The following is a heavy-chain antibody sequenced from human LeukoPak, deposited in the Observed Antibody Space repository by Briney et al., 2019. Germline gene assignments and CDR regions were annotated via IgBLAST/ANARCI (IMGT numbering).Heavy chain of an antibody. D-gene: IGHD2-21*02. Sequence: PSETLSLTCTVSGASVSSYYWSWIRQPAGQGLEWIGRIDCRSSTNYNPSLKSRVTISVDKSKNQFSLKLNSVTAADTASYYCARDEMKVGSGGDTSSYYYHYYMDVWGKGTTGTVSS. V-gene: IGHV4-4*07. CDR3: ARDEMKVGSGGDTSSYYYHYYMDV. CDR1: GASVSSYY. J-gene: IGHJ6*03. CDR2: IDCRSST.